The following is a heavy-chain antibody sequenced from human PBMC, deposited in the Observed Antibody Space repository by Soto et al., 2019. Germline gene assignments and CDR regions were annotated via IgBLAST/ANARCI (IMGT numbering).Heavy chain of an antibody. V-gene: IGHV1-69*01. CDR3: ARSPGVFDS. D-gene: IGHD3-10*01. CDR2: LVPVFGTA. CDR1: GGTFSSLA. J-gene: IGHJ4*02. Sequence: QVQLVQSGAEVKKPGSSVKVSCKASGGTFSSLAISWVRQAPGQGLEWMGGLVPVFGTANYAQKFQDRVTITADQSLCTCYMELCSLGSEDPAVYYCARSPGVFDSWGQGTLVIVSS.